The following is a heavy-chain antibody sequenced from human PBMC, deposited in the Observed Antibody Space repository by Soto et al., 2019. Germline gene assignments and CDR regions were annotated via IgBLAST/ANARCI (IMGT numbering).Heavy chain of an antibody. CDR1: EFSLSRTGVG. V-gene: IGHV2-5*02. J-gene: IGHJ4*02. Sequence: QITLKESGPTLVKPTQTLTLTCTVSEFSLSRTGVGLGCIRQPPGKALEGLALIYGDDDKLYSTSLTSRPTITKATPNKQVVLTTTTMDPVYTGTYYCARTYHATGTTVEYWGQGTLDTVSS. CDR3: ARTYHATGTTVEY. CDR2: IYGDDDK. D-gene: IGHD1-1*01.